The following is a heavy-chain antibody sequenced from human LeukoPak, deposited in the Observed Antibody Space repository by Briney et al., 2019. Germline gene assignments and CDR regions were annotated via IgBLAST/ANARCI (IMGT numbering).Heavy chain of an antibody. CDR2: IYYSGST. D-gene: IGHD5-18*01. CDR1: GGSISSYY. J-gene: IGHJ4*02. CDR3: ARAERGYSYGFFDY. V-gene: IGHV4-59*01. Sequence: SETLSLTCTVSGGSISSYYWSWIRQPPGKGLEWIGYIYYSGSTNYNPSLKSRVTISVDTSKNQFSLKLSSVTAADTAVYYCARAERGYSYGFFDYWGQGTLVTVST.